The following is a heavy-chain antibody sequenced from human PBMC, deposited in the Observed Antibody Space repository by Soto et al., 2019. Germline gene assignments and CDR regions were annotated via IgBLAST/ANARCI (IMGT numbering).Heavy chain of an antibody. CDR2: LSFDGHHK. J-gene: IGHJ5*02. CDR1: GFTFSSHG. D-gene: IGHD3-22*01. CDR3: AKDRLPGRFDSSGLDP. Sequence: LSLSCSASGFTFSSHGMHWIRQAPGKGLEWVAVLSFDGHHKYFADSVKGRFTISRDNSRSTLYLHMNSLRVEDTAVYNCAKDRLPGRFDSSGLDPWGQGTLVPVSS. V-gene: IGHV3-30*18.